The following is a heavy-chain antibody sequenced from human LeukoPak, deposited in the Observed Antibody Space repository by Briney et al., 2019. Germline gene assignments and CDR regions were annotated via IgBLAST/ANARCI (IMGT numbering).Heavy chain of an antibody. V-gene: IGHV3-21*04. CDR3: AKDIGYSYAAYYFDY. D-gene: IGHD5-18*01. CDR1: GFTFSSYS. J-gene: IGHJ4*02. Sequence: GGSLRLSCAASGFTFSSYSMNWVRQAPGKGLEWVSSISSSSSYIYYADSVKGRFTISRDNAKNSLYLQMNSLRAEDMALYYCAKDIGYSYAAYYFDYWGQGTLVTVSS. CDR2: ISSSSSYI.